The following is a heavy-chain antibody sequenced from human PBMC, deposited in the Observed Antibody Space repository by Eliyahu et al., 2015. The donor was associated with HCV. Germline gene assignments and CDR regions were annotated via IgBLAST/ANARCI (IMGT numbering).Heavy chain of an antibody. CDR3: ARDPRYGEYFVFDH. D-gene: IGHD4-17*01. V-gene: IGHV1-18*01. CDR2: ISTYRGNA. Sequence: QVQLVQSGTEVXXPGAXVXVSCXXSGXDFTNYGITWXRQAPGQGLEWMGWISTYRGNANYIQKFQGRVTMTTDTSTATAYMELTSLTSDDTAVYYCARDPRYGEYFVFDHWGQGTLVTVSS. J-gene: IGHJ4*02. CDR1: GXDFTNYG.